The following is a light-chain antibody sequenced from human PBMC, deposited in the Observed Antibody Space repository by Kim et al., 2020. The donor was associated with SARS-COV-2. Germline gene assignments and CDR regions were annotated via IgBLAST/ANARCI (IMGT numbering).Light chain of an antibody. Sequence: LTQPPSVSVSPGQTASITCSGDKLADRYASWYQQKPGQSPVLVIYQDTKRPSGIPERFSGSTSGNTATLTISGTQTLDEADYYCQAWDGSTAFFGGGTQLTVL. V-gene: IGLV3-1*01. J-gene: IGLJ2*01. CDR1: KLADRY. CDR2: QDT. CDR3: QAWDGSTAF.